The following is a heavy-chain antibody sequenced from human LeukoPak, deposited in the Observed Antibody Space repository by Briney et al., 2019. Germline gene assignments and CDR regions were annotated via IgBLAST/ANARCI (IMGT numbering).Heavy chain of an antibody. CDR3: ARERRFPRERYHDY. J-gene: IGHJ4*02. V-gene: IGHV4-34*01. D-gene: IGHD6-25*01. Sequence: SETLSLTCGVSGGSLSGYYWSWIRQPPGKGLEWIGEISDSGSTNYNPSLESRVTISVDTSKSQFSLKLTSVTAADTAVYFCARERRFPRERYHDYWGQGTLVTVSS. CDR2: ISDSGST. CDR1: GGSLSGYY.